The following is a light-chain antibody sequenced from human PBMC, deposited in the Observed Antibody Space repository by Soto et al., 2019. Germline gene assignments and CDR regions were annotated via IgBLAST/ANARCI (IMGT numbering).Light chain of an antibody. Sequence: DIQMTQSPSTLSASVGDRVTITCRASRSISTWLAWYQQKPGKLPQLLIYDASSLESGVPSRFNGSGSGTEFTLAISSLQPDDFATYYCQHYNTYPWTFGQGTKVDIK. J-gene: IGKJ1*01. CDR2: DAS. CDR3: QHYNTYPWT. V-gene: IGKV1-5*01. CDR1: RSISTW.